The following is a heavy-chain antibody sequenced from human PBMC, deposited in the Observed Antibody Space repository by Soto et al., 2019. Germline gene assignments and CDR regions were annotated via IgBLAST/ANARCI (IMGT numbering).Heavy chain of an antibody. D-gene: IGHD3-22*01. CDR2: IIPFFGRT. Sequence: QVQLVQSGTEVKKPGSSVKVSCKASGGTFSSYAITWVRQAPGQGLEWMGGIIPFFGRTNYAQKIQGRVTITADESTSTAYMELSSLRSEDTAVYYCARGAGYYDSSGYYYRAFDIWGQGTMVTVSS. V-gene: IGHV1-69*01. J-gene: IGHJ3*02. CDR1: GGTFSSYA. CDR3: ARGAGYYDSSGYYYRAFDI.